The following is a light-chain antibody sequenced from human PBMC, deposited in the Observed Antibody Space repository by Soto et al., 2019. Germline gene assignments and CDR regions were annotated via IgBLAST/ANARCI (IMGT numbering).Light chain of an antibody. CDR3: QQFSSYPLT. V-gene: IGKV3-20*01. J-gene: IGKJ4*01. CDR1: QSVSSNY. Sequence: DNVMTQSPGTLSLSPGERATLSCRASQSVSSNYLAWYQQKPGQAPRLLIYDASSRSTGIPDRFSGGGSGTDFTLTISRLEPEDFAVYYCQQFSSYPLTFGGGTKVDVK. CDR2: DAS.